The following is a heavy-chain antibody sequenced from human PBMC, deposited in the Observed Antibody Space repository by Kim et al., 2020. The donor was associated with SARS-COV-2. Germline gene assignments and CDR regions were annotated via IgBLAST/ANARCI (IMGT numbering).Heavy chain of an antibody. Sequence: GGSLRLSCAASGFTFGDYYMSWIRQAPGKGLEWISYISSSGYTTYYADSVKGRFTISRDNAKNSLYLQMNSLRAEDTAVYYCARELWSYNMIHDYWGQGTLVTVSS. CDR2: ISSSGYTT. J-gene: IGHJ4*02. D-gene: IGHD3-10*01. CDR1: GFTFGDYY. V-gene: IGHV3-11*01. CDR3: ARELWSYNMIHDY.